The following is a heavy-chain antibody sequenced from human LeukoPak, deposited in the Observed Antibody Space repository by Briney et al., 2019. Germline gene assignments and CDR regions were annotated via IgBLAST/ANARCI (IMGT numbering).Heavy chain of an antibody. D-gene: IGHD3-3*01. Sequence: ETLSLTCTVSGDSINSLDLWSWVRQAPGKGLEWVANIKLDGSEKNYVDSVKGRFTISRDNTKNSLYLQMNSLRVEDTAVFYCARDQYDTWSRRGNFDSWGQGTLVIVSS. J-gene: IGHJ4*02. CDR3: ARDQYDTWSRRGNFDS. CDR2: IKLDGSEK. V-gene: IGHV3-7*03. CDR1: GDSINSLDL.